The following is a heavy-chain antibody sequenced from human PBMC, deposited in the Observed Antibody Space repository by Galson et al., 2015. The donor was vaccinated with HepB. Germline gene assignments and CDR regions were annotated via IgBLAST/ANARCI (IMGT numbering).Heavy chain of an antibody. Sequence: CAISGDSVSSNSAAWNWIRQSPSRGLEWLGRTYYRSKWYNDYAVSVKSRITINPDTSKNQFSLQLYSVTPEDTAVYYCARGGYDLENFDYWGQGTLVTVSS. V-gene: IGHV6-1*01. CDR1: GDSVSSNSAA. CDR3: ARGGYDLENFDY. J-gene: IGHJ4*02. D-gene: IGHD5-12*01. CDR2: TYYRSKWYN.